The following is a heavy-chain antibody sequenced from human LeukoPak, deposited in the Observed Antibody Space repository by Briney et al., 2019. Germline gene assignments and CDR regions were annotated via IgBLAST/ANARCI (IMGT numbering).Heavy chain of an antibody. V-gene: IGHV5-51*01. CDR1: GYSLTGYW. CDR2: IYPADSDT. D-gene: IGHD3-3*01. J-gene: IGHJ3*02. CDR3: ARIRSGYAFDI. Sequence: GESLKISCKGFGYSLTGYWMGWVRQMPGTGLEWMGIIYPADSDTRYSPSFEGQVTISAAKSISTAYLRWTSLKASDTAMYYCARIRSGYAFDIWGQGTMVTVSS.